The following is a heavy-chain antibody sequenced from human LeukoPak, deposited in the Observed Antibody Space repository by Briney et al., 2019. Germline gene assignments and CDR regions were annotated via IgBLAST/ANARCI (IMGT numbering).Heavy chain of an antibody. J-gene: IGHJ3*02. CDR3: ARDGRDAFDI. Sequence: GGSLRLSCAASGFTFSSYSMNWVRQAPGKGLEWVSSISSSSSYIYYADSVKGRFTISRDNAKNTLYLQMNSLRAEDTAVYYCARDGRDAFDIWGQGTMVTVSS. V-gene: IGHV3-21*01. CDR1: GFTFSSYS. CDR2: ISSSSSYI.